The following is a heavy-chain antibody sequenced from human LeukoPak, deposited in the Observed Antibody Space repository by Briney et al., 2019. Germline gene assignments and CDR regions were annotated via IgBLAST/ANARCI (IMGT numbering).Heavy chain of an antibody. CDR3: ARDLLSYDSSGSDGFDI. D-gene: IGHD3-22*01. V-gene: IGHV3-30-3*01. Sequence: GGSLRLSCAASGFTFSSYAMHWVRQAPGKGLEWGAVISYDGSNKYYADSVKGRFTISRDNSKNTLYMQMNSLRAEDTAVYYCARDLLSYDSSGSDGFDIWGQGTMVTVSS. CDR2: ISYDGSNK. CDR1: GFTFSSYA. J-gene: IGHJ3*02.